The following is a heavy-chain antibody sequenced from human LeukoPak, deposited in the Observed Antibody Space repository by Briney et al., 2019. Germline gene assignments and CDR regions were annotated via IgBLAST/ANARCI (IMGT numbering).Heavy chain of an antibody. CDR3: ARGIVATEPHFDY. CDR2: IIPIFGTA. J-gene: IGHJ4*02. CDR1: GGTFSSYA. D-gene: IGHD5-12*01. V-gene: IGHV1-69*06. Sequence: GASVKASCKASGGTFSSYAISWVRQAPGQGLEWMGGIIPIFGTANYAQKFQGRVTITADKSTSTAYMELSSLRSEDTAVYYCARGIVATEPHFDYWGQGTLVTVSS.